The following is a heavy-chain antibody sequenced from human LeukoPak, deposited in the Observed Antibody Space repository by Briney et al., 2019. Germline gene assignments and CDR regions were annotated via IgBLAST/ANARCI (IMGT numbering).Heavy chain of an antibody. D-gene: IGHD3-22*01. J-gene: IGHJ4*02. Sequence: QPGRSLRLSCAASGFTFSSYPMHWVRQAPGKGLEWVALISFDGSYKYYADSVKGRFTISRDNSKNTLYLQMNSLRAEDTAVYYCARGVYDSSGYYQYWGQGTLVTVSS. V-gene: IGHV3-30*04. CDR1: GFTFSSYP. CDR3: ARGVYDSSGYYQY. CDR2: ISFDGSYK.